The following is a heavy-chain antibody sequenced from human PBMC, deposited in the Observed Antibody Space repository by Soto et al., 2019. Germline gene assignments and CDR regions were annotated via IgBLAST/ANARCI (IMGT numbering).Heavy chain of an antibody. Sequence: AASVKVSCKASGDTFNSYAISWVRQAPGQGLEWMGGIIPIFHTANYAQKFQARVTMTADESASTAYMALSGLRSEDTAVYYCARVGYCNTTNCLFYHYHYGMDVWGQGTTVTVS. J-gene: IGHJ6*02. CDR1: GDTFNSYA. CDR2: IIPIFHTA. V-gene: IGHV1-69*13. CDR3: ARVGYCNTTNCLFYHYHYGMDV. D-gene: IGHD2-2*01.